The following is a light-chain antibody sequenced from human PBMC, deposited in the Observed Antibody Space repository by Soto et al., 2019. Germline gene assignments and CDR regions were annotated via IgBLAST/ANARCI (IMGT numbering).Light chain of an antibody. CDR2: KAS. J-gene: IGKJ1*01. V-gene: IGKV1-5*03. Sequence: IPMTQCPSTLSASLGDRVIITCRASQTISNWLAWYQQKPGKAPKLLIYKASTLESGVPSRFSGSGSGTEFTLTISSLQPEDFATYYCQQYNSYSQTFGQGTKVDIK. CDR3: QQYNSYSQT. CDR1: QTISNW.